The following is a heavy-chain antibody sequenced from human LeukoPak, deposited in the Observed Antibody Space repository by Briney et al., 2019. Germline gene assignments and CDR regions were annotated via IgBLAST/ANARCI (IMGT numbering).Heavy chain of an antibody. J-gene: IGHJ4*02. D-gene: IGHD2-15*01. Sequence: SETLSLTCAVDGGSFSGYYWSWIRQPPGKGLEWMGEINHSGSTNYNPSLKRRVTISVDTSKNQFSLKLSSVTAADTAVYYCARDRYLAAYFDYWGQGTLVTVSS. V-gene: IGHV4-34*01. CDR1: GGSFSGYY. CDR2: INHSGST. CDR3: ARDRYLAAYFDY.